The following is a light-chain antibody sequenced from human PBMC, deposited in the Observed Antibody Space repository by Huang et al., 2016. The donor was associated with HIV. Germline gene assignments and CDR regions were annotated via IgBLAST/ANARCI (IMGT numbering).Light chain of an antibody. Sequence: DIQMTQSPSSLSAFVGDTVTITCRASQGISNSVAWYQQKPGKSPKLLLYSTSRLESGVPSRFRGGGSGTDYTLTINSLQPGEFATDYCQQYYTSPPFGQGSEVEIK. V-gene: IGKV1-NL1*01. J-gene: IGKJ1*01. CDR2: STS. CDR1: QGISNS. CDR3: QQYYTSPP.